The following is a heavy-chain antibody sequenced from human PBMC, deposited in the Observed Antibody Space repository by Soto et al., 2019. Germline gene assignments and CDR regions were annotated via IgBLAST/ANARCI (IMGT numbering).Heavy chain of an antibody. Sequence: GGSLRLSCAASGFTFSSYAMNWVRQTQEKGLEWVSSISSTSSYTHYSDSAKGRFTISRDNANNSLFLQMNSLRAEDTATYHCARDLALAGNFWGQGVLVTVSS. D-gene: IGHD6-19*01. CDR3: ARDLALAGNF. CDR2: ISSTSSYT. J-gene: IGHJ4*02. V-gene: IGHV3-21*01. CDR1: GFTFSSYA.